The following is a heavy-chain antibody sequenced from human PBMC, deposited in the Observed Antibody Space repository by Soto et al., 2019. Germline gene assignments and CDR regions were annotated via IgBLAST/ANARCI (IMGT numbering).Heavy chain of an antibody. CDR3: ARERRGWYDSSGYVFDY. V-gene: IGHV4-4*07. J-gene: IGHJ4*03. CDR1: GGSISSYY. D-gene: IGHD3-22*01. Sequence: SETLSLTCTVSGGSISSYYWSWIRQPAGKGLEWIGRIYTSGSTNYNPSLKSRVTMSVDTSKNQFSLKLSSVTAADTAVYYCARERRGWYDSSGYVFDYWGQGTTVTVSS. CDR2: IYTSGST.